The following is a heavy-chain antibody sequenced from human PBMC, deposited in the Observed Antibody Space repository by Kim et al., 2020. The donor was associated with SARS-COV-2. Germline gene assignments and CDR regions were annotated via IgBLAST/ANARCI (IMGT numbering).Heavy chain of an antibody. J-gene: IGHJ4*02. D-gene: IGHD3-9*01. Sequence: KGQFTITGDNSKNSLYLQLNSLSAEDTAVYYCARVSYYDSLTGHSGPFDYWGQGTLVTVSS. CDR3: ARVSYYDSLTGHSGPFDY. V-gene: IGHV3-11*06.